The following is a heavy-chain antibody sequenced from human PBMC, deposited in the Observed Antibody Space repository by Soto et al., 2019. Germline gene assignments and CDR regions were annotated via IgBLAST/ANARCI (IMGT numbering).Heavy chain of an antibody. CDR1: GGSFSGYY. J-gene: IGHJ4*02. D-gene: IGHD3-16*02. CDR3: ARGGTLYDYIWGSYRKHFDY. CDR2: INHSGST. Sequence: SETLSLTCAVYGGSFSGYYWSWIRQPPGKGLEWIGEINHSGSTNYNPSLKSRVTISVDTSKNQFSLKLSSVTAADTAVYYCARGGTLYDYIWGSYRKHFDYWGQGPLVTVSS. V-gene: IGHV4-34*01.